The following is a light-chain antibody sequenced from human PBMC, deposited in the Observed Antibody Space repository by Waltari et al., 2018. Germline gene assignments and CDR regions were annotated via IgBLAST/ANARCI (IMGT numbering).Light chain of an antibody. CDR3: QQYGSSPPVT. Sequence: EIVLTQSPGTLSLSPGERATLSCRARQSVGSTYLAWYQQTPGQAPRLLIYGASSRATGIPDRFSGSGSGTDFTLTISRLEPEDFAVYFCQQYGSSPPVTFGGGTKVEIK. J-gene: IGKJ4*01. CDR2: GAS. V-gene: IGKV3-20*01. CDR1: QSVGSTY.